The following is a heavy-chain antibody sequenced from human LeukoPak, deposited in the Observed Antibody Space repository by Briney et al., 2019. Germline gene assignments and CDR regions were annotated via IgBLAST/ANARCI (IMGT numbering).Heavy chain of an antibody. CDR3: AREASSSWTPVDY. V-gene: IGHV3-30*02. CDR1: GLTFSSYG. CDR2: IRYDGSNK. Sequence: GGSLRLSCAASGLTFSSYGMHWVRQAPGKGLEWVAFIRYDGSNKYYADSVKGRFTISRDNSKNTLYLQMNSLRPEDTAVYYCAREASSSWTPVDYWGQGTLVTVSS. J-gene: IGHJ4*02. D-gene: IGHD6-19*01.